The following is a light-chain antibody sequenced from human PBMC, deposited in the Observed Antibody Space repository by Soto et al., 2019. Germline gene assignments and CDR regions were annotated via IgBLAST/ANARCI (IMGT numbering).Light chain of an antibody. CDR1: QSVRAW. V-gene: IGKV1-5*01. CDR3: QQYNPYSPRT. J-gene: IGKJ1*01. Sequence: DIQMTQSPSSVSASVGDSVTITCRASQSVRAWLAWYQQKEGKAPKLLIYDASTLASGVPPRFSGSGSGTEFTLTIGSLQPDDFATYYCQQYNPYSPRTFGQGTKVEIK. CDR2: DAS.